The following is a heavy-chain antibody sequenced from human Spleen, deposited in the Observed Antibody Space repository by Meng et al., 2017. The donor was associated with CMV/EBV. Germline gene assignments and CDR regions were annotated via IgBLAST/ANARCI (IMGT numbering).Heavy chain of an antibody. CDR2: INHSGST. CDR1: GGSFSGYY. Sequence: SETLSLTCAVYGGSFSGYYWSWIRQPPGKGLEWIGEINHSGSTNYNPSLKSRVTISVDKSKNQFSLRLTSVTAADTAVYYCTRGPQVSWLRSRFATFDLWGQGTMVTVSS. V-gene: IGHV4-34*01. CDR3: TRGPQVSWLRSRFATFDL. J-gene: IGHJ3*01. D-gene: IGHD5-12*01.